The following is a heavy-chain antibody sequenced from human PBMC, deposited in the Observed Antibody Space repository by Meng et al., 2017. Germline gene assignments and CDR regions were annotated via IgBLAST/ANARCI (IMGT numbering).Heavy chain of an antibody. CDR2: IYHSGST. Sequence: VNRRGPGPGLWKPSGTLPPTCAVSGGSISSSNWWRWVRQPPGKGLEWIGEIYHSGSTNYNPSLKSRVTISVDKSKNQFSLKLSSVTAADTAVYYCARGRYSSGWDRFDYWGQGTLVTVSS. D-gene: IGHD6-19*01. CDR1: GGSISSSNW. J-gene: IGHJ4*02. CDR3: ARGRYSSGWDRFDY. V-gene: IGHV4-4*02.